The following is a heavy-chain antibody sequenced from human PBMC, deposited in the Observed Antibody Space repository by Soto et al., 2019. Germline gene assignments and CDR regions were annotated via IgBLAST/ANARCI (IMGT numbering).Heavy chain of an antibody. V-gene: IGHV3-11*01. CDR2: ISSSGSTI. CDR1: GFTFSDYY. J-gene: IGHJ6*03. D-gene: IGHD2-2*01. Sequence: PGGSLRLSCAASGFTFSDYYMSWIRQAPGKGLEWVSYISSSGSTIYYADSVKGRFTISRDNAKNSLYLQMNSLRAEDTAVYYCARVRCSSTSCYWDYYYYMDVWGKGTTVTVSS. CDR3: ARVRCSSTSCYWDYYYYMDV.